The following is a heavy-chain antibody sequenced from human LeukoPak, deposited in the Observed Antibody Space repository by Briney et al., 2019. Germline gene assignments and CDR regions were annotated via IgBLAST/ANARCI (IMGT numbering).Heavy chain of an antibody. D-gene: IGHD3-3*01. Sequence: ASVKVSCKASGGTFSSYAISWVRQAPGQGLEWMGRISPIFGTANYAQKFQGRVTITTDESTSTAYMELSSLRSEDTAVYYCARDFGAKGAVDPYWYLDLWGRGTLVTVSS. CDR2: ISPIFGTA. CDR1: GGTFSSYA. CDR3: ARDFGAKGAVDPYWYLDL. J-gene: IGHJ2*01. V-gene: IGHV1-69*05.